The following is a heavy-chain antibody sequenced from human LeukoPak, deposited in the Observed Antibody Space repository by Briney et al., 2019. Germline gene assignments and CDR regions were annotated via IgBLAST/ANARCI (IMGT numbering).Heavy chain of an antibody. V-gene: IGHV1-69*05. CDR2: IIPIFGTA. D-gene: IGHD5-24*01. CDR1: GGTFSSYA. Sequence: SVKVSCKATGGTFSSYAISWVRQAPGQGLEWMGGIIPIFGTANYAQKFQGRVTITTDESTSTAYMELSSLRSEDTAVYYCARVRDELQLPYYFDYWGQGTLVTVSS. CDR3: ARVRDELQLPYYFDY. J-gene: IGHJ4*02.